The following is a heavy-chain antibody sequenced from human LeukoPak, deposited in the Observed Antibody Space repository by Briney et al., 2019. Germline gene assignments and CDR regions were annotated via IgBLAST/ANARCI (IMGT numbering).Heavy chain of an antibody. CDR2: IYYSGST. V-gene: IGHV4-59*06. D-gene: IGHD4-17*01. CDR3: ARDRWGASGDYEVGDYYGMDV. CDR1: GGSISSFY. Sequence: PSETLSLTCAVAGGSISSFYWGWIRQHPGKGLEWIGYIYYSGSTYYNPSLKSRVTISVDTSKNQFSLKLSSVTAADTAVYYCARDRWGASGDYEVGDYYGMDVWGQGTTVTVSS. J-gene: IGHJ6*02.